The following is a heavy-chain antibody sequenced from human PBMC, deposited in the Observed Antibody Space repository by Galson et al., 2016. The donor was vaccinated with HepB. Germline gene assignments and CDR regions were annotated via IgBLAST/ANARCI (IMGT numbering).Heavy chain of an antibody. CDR2: VSGSDEST. CDR3: AKGRSAITAAGLNY. D-gene: IGHD6-13*01. Sequence: SLRLSCAASGFTFSDYAMSWVRQAPGKGLEWVSSVSGSDESTYYADSVKGRFTISRDNSKNTLYLQMNTLRAEDTAVYYCAKGRSAITAAGLNYWGQGTLVTVSS. V-gene: IGHV3-23*01. J-gene: IGHJ4*02. CDR1: GFTFSDYA.